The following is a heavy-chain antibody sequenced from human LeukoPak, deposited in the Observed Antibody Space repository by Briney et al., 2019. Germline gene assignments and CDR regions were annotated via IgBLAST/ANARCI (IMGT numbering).Heavy chain of an antibody. V-gene: IGHV3-23*01. CDR2: ISGSGGST. Sequence: PGGSLRLSCAASGFTFSSYAMSWVRQAPGKGLEWVSAISGSGGSTYYADSVKGRFTISRDNSKNTLYLQMNSLRAEDTAVYYCARSHHNHPIFGVVISAVSYYFDYWGQGTLVTVSS. D-gene: IGHD3-3*01. CDR3: ARSHHNHPIFGVVISAVSYYFDY. J-gene: IGHJ4*02. CDR1: GFTFSSYA.